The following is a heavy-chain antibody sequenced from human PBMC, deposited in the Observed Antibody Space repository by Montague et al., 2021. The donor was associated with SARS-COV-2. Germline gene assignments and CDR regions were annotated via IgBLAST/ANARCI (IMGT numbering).Heavy chain of an antibody. V-gene: IGHV4-34*01. CDR2: ISQGGNT. CDR3: ARLGDGIVPSPILGLGPYYSFYYMDV. CDR1: GGSLSPYY. J-gene: IGHJ6*03. D-gene: IGHD2-2*02. Sequence: SETLSLTRAVSGGSLSPYYWSWIRQPPGKGLEWIGEISQGGNTKYNPSLQSRVSISLDTSRNQFSLKVSSVTAADTAIYYCARLGDGIVPSPILGLGPYYSFYYMDVWGKGTTVTVSS.